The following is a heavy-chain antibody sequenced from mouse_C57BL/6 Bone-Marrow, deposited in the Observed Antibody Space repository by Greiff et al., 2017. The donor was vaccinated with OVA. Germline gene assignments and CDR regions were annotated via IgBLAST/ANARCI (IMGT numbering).Heavy chain of an antibody. J-gene: IGHJ2*01. CDR1: GFTFSDYG. D-gene: IGHD3-3*01. CDR2: ISNLAYSI. Sequence: EVKLEESGGGLVQPGGSLKLSCAASGFTFSDYGMAWVRQAPRKGPEWVAFISNLAYSIYYADTVTGRFTISRENAKNTLYLEMSSLRSEDTAMYYCARHGWAYFDYWGQGTTLTVSS. V-gene: IGHV5-15*04. CDR3: ARHGWAYFDY.